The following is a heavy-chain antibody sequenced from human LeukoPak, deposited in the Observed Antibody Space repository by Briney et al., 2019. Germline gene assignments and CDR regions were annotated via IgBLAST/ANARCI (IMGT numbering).Heavy chain of an antibody. Sequence: SQTLSLTCAISGDSVSSNSDAWNWIRQSPSRGLEWLGRTYYRSKWYYDYAVAAKSRISINPDTSKNQFSLQLSSVTPEDTAVYYCARDPVGGPTIFDYWGQGTLVTVSS. V-gene: IGHV6-1*01. D-gene: IGHD1-26*01. J-gene: IGHJ4*02. CDR3: ARDPVGGPTIFDY. CDR2: TYYRSKWYY. CDR1: GDSVSSNSDA.